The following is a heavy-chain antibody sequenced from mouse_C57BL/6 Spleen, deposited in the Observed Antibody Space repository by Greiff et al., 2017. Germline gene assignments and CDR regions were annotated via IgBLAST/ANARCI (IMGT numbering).Heavy chain of an antibody. CDR3: ARLRYDYDGYYFDY. CDR1: GFTFSSYG. J-gene: IGHJ2*01. Sequence: EVQGVESGGDLVKPGGSLKLSCAASGFTFSSYGMSWVRQTPDKRLEWVATISSGGSYTYYPDSVKGRFTISRDNAKNTLYLQMSSLKSEDTAMYYCARLRYDYDGYYFDYWGQGTTLTVSS. V-gene: IGHV5-6*01. CDR2: ISSGGSYT. D-gene: IGHD2-4*01.